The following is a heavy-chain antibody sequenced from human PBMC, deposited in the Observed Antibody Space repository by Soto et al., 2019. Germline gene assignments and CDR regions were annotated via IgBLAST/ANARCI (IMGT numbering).Heavy chain of an antibody. CDR2: IVVGSGNT. CDR3: AALRNYGDSYDAFDI. Sequence: GASVKVSCKASGFSFTTSALQWARQARGQRLEWIGWIVVGSGNTNYAQKFQERVTITRDMSTSSAYMELSSLRSEDTAVYYCAALRNYGDSYDAFDIWGQGTMVTVSS. CDR1: GFSFTTSA. D-gene: IGHD4-17*01. J-gene: IGHJ3*02. V-gene: IGHV1-58*01.